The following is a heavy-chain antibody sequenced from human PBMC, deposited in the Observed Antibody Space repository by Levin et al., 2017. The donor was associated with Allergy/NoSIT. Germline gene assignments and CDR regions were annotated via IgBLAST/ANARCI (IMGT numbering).Heavy chain of an antibody. V-gene: IGHV4-39*01. CDR2: IDYAGST. CDR1: GDSISKTTYY. Sequence: SETLSLTCTVSGDSISKTTYYWGWVRQPPGKGLEWIGTIDYAGSTYYNPSLKSRVTISVDTSRNQFSVRLNSVTAADTAVYYCAMDTRVFTGFDYWGPGTLASVSS. CDR3: AMDTRVFTGFDY. J-gene: IGHJ4*02. D-gene: IGHD5-18*01.